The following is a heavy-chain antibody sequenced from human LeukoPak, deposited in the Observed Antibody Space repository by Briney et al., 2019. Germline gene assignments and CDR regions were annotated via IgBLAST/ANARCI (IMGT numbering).Heavy chain of an antibody. CDR3: AGMSAYYREAFDI. CDR1: GYSVTNYW. D-gene: IGHD3-22*01. CDR2: IYPGDSRT. V-gene: IGHV5-51*01. J-gene: IGHJ3*02. Sequence: GGSLKISRQGSGYSVTNYWIGWVRQRPGKGPGWMGIIYPGDSRTRYSPSLQGQVTISAAKSITTTYLQRSSLKASDTDMYYCAGMSAYYREAFDIWGQGTMVTVSS.